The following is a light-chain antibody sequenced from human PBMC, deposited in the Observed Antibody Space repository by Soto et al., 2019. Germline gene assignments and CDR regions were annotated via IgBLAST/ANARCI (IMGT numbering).Light chain of an antibody. V-gene: IGLV2-23*01. CDR2: EGS. CDR1: SSDVGSYNL. J-gene: IGLJ1*01. CDR3: CSYAGSSV. Sequence: HSVLTQPASVSGSPGQSITISCTGTSSDVGSYNLVSWYQQHPGKAPKLMIYEGSKRPSGVSNRFSGSKSGNTASLTISGLQAEDEADYYCCSYAGSSVFGTGTKLTVL.